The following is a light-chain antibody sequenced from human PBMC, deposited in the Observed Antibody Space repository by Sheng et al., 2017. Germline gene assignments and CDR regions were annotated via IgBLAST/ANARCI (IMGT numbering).Light chain of an antibody. V-gene: IGLV3-27*01. CDR2: KDS. CDR3: YSAADKGV. Sequence: SYELTQPSSVSVSPGQTARITCSGDLLAKKIWSLVPAEARQPAPVLVIYKDSERPSGIPERISGSSSGATLTLIISGAQLDDEADYYCYSAADKGVFGGGTRLTVL. J-gene: IGLJ3*02. CDR1: LLAKKI.